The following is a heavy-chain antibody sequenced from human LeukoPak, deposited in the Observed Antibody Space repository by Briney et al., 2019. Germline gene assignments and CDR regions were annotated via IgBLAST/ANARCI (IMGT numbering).Heavy chain of an antibody. D-gene: IGHD2/OR15-2a*01. J-gene: IGHJ4*02. CDR1: GGSISSYY. Sequence: SETLSLTCTVSGGSISSYYWSWIRQPPGKGLEWIGYIYYSGSTNYNPSLKSRVTISVDTSKNQFSLKLSSVTAADTAMYYCARVSPDRVFDYWGQGTLVTVSS. V-gene: IGHV4-59*01. CDR3: ARVSPDRVFDY. CDR2: IYYSGST.